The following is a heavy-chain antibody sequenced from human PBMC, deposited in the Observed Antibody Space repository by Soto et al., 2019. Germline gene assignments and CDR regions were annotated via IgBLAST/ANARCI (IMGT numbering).Heavy chain of an antibody. CDR1: EFTFDDYA. D-gene: IGHD6-13*01. V-gene: IGHV3-9*01. CDR3: AKAMGGIAAAPIYFAY. J-gene: IGHJ4*02. Sequence: PGGSLRLSCAASEFTFDDYAMHWVRQAPGKGLEWVSGISWNSGSIGYADSVKGRFTISRDNAKNSLYLQMNSLRAEDTALYYCAKAMGGIAAAPIYFAYWGQGTLVTVSS. CDR2: ISWNSGSI.